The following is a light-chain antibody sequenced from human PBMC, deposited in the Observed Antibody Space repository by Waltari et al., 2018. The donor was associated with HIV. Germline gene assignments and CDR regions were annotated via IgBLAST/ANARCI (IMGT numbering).Light chain of an antibody. V-gene: IGLV1-40*01. CDR2: NTN. CDR3: QSSDSTLSGSV. Sequence: HSVLTQPPSVSVAPGHRVTLSSSGTNSYIVTHDAHWYQQFPATAPQLLIYNTNSRRSGVPDRFSGSKSGTSASLAITGLQAEDEADYFCQSSDSTLSGSVFGGGTKLTVL. CDR1: NSYIVTHD. J-gene: IGLJ2*01.